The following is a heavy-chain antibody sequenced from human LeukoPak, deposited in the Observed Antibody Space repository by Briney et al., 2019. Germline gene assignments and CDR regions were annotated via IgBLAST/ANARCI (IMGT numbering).Heavy chain of an antibody. CDR2: IYRDDTT. V-gene: IGHV3-53*01. CDR1: GFTFSSYA. D-gene: IGHD3-22*01. Sequence: GGSLRLSCSASGFTFSSYAMHWVRQAPGKGLEWVSVIYRDDTTYYADSVKGRFTISRDNSKNTLYLQMSSLRAEDTAVYYCARAAYDSGSYIVNHDYWGQGTLVTVSS. J-gene: IGHJ4*02. CDR3: ARAAYDSGSYIVNHDY.